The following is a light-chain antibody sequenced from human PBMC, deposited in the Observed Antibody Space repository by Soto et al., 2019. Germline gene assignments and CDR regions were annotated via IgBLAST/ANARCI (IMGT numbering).Light chain of an antibody. CDR1: QSISSY. CDR2: AAS. J-gene: IGKJ1*01. Sequence: DIQMTQSPSSLSASVGDRVTITCRASQSISSYLNWYQQKPGKAPKLLIYAASSLQSGVPSRFSGSGSGTDFTLTISSLQPDDFATYYCQHYNSYSTWTFGQGTKVDIK. V-gene: IGKV1-39*01. CDR3: QHYNSYSTWT.